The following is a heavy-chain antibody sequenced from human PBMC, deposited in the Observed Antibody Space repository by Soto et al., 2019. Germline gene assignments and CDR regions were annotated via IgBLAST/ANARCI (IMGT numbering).Heavy chain of an antibody. CDR2: ISSSGSTI. CDR3: ARDGRRLIAARRDAFDI. V-gene: IGHV3-48*03. J-gene: IGHJ3*02. CDR1: GFTFSSYE. Sequence: EAQLVESGGGLVQPGGSLRLSCAASGFTFSSYEMNWVRQAPGKGLEWVSYISSSGSTIYYADSVKGRFTISRDNAKNSLYLQMNSLRAEDTAVYYCARDGRRLIAARRDAFDIWGQGTMVTVSS. D-gene: IGHD6-6*01.